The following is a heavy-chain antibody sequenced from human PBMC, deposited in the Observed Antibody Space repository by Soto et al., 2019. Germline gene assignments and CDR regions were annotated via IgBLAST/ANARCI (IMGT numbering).Heavy chain of an antibody. CDR3: AKGTGAVRFQWFDP. Sequence: LRLSCAASGFTFSSYAMSWVRQAQGKGLEWVSAISGSGGSTYYADSVKGRFTISRDNSKNTLYLQMNSLRAEDTAVYYCAKGTGAVRFQWFDPYGHVTLVPVSS. CDR1: GFTFSSYA. V-gene: IGHV3-23*01. CDR2: ISGSGGST. J-gene: IGHJ5*02. D-gene: IGHD3-10*01.